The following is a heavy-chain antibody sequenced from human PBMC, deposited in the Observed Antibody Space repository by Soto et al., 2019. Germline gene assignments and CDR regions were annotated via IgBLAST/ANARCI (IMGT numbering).Heavy chain of an antibody. CDR2: VYPSGHT. CDR3: ARESGENWSYEAY. D-gene: IGHD1-7*01. Sequence: SETLSLTCPVSGGSIRSYSWNWIRQTAGRGLEWLGRVYPSGHTQYRSSFETRVTVSVDMSTNQFFLELRSVTAADTAVYYCARESGENWSYEAYWGQGTQVTVSS. V-gene: IGHV4-4*07. CDR1: GGSIRSYS. J-gene: IGHJ4*02.